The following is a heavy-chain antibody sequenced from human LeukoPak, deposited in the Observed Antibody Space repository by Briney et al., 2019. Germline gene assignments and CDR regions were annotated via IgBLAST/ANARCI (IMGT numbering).Heavy chain of an antibody. Sequence: SETLSLTCTVSGGSVSSGSYYWSWIRQPPGKGLEWIGEINHSGSTNYNPSLKSRVTISVDTSKNQFSLKLSSVTAADTAVYYCARMDYGPYCYYGMDVWGKGTTVTVSS. D-gene: IGHD4-17*01. V-gene: IGHV4-39*07. CDR3: ARMDYGPYCYYGMDV. CDR1: GGSVSSGSYY. J-gene: IGHJ6*04. CDR2: INHSGST.